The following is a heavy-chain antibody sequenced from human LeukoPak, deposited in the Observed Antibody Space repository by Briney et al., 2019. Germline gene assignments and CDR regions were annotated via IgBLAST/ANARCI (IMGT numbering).Heavy chain of an antibody. CDR3: ARGGSSWYHYFDY. J-gene: IGHJ4*02. D-gene: IGHD6-13*01. CDR2: IKQDGSEK. Sequence: GGSLRLSCAASGFTFSSYWMSWVRQAPGTGLEWVANIKQDGSEKYYVDSVKGRFTISRDNAKNSLYLQMNSLRAEDTAVYYCARGGSSWYHYFDYWGQGTLVTVSS. V-gene: IGHV3-7*03. CDR1: GFTFSSYW.